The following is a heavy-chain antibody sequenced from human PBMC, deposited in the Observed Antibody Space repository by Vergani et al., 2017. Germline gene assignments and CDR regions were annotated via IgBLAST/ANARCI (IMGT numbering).Heavy chain of an antibody. CDR1: GFTFSSYA. V-gene: IGHV3-23*01. J-gene: IGHJ4*02. CDR2: ISGSGGST. Sequence: EVQLLESGGGLVQPGGSLRLSCAASGFTFSSYAMSWVRQAPGKGLEWVSAISGSGGSTYYAESVKGRFTISRDNSKNTLYLQMNSLRAEDTAVYYCAKDRPGHEWEWELLLSDYWGQGTLVTVSS. CDR3: AKDRPGHEWEWELLLSDY. D-gene: IGHD1-26*01.